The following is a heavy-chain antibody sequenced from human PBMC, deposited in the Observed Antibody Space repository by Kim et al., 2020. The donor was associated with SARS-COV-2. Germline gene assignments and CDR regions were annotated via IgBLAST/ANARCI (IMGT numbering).Heavy chain of an antibody. J-gene: IGHJ4*02. V-gene: IGHV3-23*01. D-gene: IGHD6-19*01. Sequence: GGSLRLSCAASGFTFSSYGMYWVRQAPGKGLEWISAINGNGGSTFYADSVKGRFTISRDNSKNTLYLQINSLRVEDAAVYYCAKIKVAGSYYFDNWGQGTLVTVSS. CDR1: GFTFSSYG. CDR3: AKIKVAGSYYFDN. CDR2: INGNGGST.